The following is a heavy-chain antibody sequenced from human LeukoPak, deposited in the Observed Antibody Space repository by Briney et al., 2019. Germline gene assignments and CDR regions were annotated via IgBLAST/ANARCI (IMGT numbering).Heavy chain of an antibody. CDR2: ISSSCSTI. V-gene: IGHV3-48*03. D-gene: IGHD6-19*01. J-gene: IGHJ4*02. CDR3: ASHSSGWYSDFDY. Sequence: GGSLRLSCAASGFTFSSYEMNWVRQAPGKGLEWVSYISSSCSTIDYADSVKSRFTISRDTARNSLYLQMNSLRAEDTAVYYCASHSSGWYSDFDYWGQGTLVTVSS. CDR1: GFTFSSYE.